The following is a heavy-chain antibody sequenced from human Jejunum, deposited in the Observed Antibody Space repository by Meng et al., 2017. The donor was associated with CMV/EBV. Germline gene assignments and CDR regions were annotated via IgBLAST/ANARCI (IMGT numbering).Heavy chain of an antibody. CDR3: ARGIGEN. CDR2: INSDGSST. Sequence: ACEASGFTFNTYGFHWVRQAPGKGLEWVSRINSDGSSTSYADSVKGRLTISRDNAKNTLYLQMNSLRAEDTAVYYCARGIGENWGQGTLVTVSS. J-gene: IGHJ4*02. D-gene: IGHD2/OR15-2a*01. V-gene: IGHV3-74*01. CDR1: GFTFNTYG.